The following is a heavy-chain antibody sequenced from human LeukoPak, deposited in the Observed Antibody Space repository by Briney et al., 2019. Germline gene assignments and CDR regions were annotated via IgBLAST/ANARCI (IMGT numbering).Heavy chain of an antibody. J-gene: IGHJ4*02. CDR2: VYSSGAT. V-gene: IGHV3-66*01. CDR3: ARATWGYQFDS. CDR1: GFNVISNY. D-gene: IGHD5-12*01. Sequence: GGSLRLSCAASGFNVISNYVSWDRQAPGKGLEWVAVVYSSGATYHAESVKDRFSISRDESNNTVYLQMSSLRVEDTALYYCARATWGYQFDSWGQGTLVTVSS.